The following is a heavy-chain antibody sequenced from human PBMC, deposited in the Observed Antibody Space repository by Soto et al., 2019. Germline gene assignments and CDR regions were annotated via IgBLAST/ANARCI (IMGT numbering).Heavy chain of an antibody. V-gene: IGHV3-53*01. CDR2: IYSGGTT. CDR1: GFNVRANY. Sequence: EVQLVESGGGLIQPGGSLRPSCAASGFNVRANYMSWVRQAPGKGLEWVAVIYSGGTTYYADAVKGRFIISSNISKNTLYLQMNILRAEDTAVYDCPGYGYWGQGTLVTVSP. J-gene: IGHJ4*02. D-gene: IGHD5-12*01. CDR3: PGYGY.